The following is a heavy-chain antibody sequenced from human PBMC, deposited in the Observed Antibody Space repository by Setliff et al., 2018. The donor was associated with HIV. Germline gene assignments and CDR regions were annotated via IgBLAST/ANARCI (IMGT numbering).Heavy chain of an antibody. CDR2: INSDGSST. Sequence: GGSLRLSCAASGFSFSNYAMTWVRQAPGKGLVWVSRINSDGSSTSYADSVKGRFTISRDNAKNTLYLQMNSLRAEDTAVYYCARDPTSGGFDYWGQGTLVTVSS. D-gene: IGHD3-10*01. CDR3: ARDPTSGGFDY. V-gene: IGHV3-74*01. CDR1: GFSFSNYA. J-gene: IGHJ4*02.